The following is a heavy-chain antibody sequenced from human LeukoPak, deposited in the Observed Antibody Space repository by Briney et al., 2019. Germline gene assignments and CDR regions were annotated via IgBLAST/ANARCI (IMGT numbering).Heavy chain of an antibody. D-gene: IGHD5-12*01. CDR1: GFTFSGYW. CDR3: VRVAATIPRYFDY. V-gene: IGHV3-74*01. CDR2: INSDGSST. J-gene: IGHJ4*02. Sequence: GGSLRPSCAASGFTFSGYWMHWVRQAPGRGLVWISRINSDGSSTNYADSVKGRFTISRDNAKNTLYLQMNSLRAEDTAVYYCVRVAATIPRYFDYWGQGTLVTVSS.